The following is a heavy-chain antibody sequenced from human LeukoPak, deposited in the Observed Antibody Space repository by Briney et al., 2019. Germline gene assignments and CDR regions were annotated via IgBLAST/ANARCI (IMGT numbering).Heavy chain of an antibody. D-gene: IGHD2-15*01. CDR3: ARVGYCSGGSCTRVDY. J-gene: IGHJ4*02. Sequence: PSGTLSLTCTVSGGSVSSGSYYWSWIRQPPGKGLEWIGYIYYSGSTNYNPSLKSRVTISVDTSKNQFSLKLSSVTAADTAVYYCARVGYCSGGSCTRVDYWGQGTLVTVSS. CDR1: GGSVSSGSYY. V-gene: IGHV4-61*01. CDR2: IYYSGST.